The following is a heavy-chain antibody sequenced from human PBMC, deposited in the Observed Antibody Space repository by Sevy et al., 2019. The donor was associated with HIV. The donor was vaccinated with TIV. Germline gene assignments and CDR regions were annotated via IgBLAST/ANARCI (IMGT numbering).Heavy chain of an antibody. CDR1: RFTFSTHA. Sequence: RGSLRLSCTASRFTFSTHAMHWVRQAPGKGLDWVAVISYDGSNKYYADSVKGRFTISRDNSDNTLYLQMNSLRVEDTAVYYCARESLANWGRGTLVTVSS. D-gene: IGHD3-16*01. J-gene: IGHJ4*02. V-gene: IGHV3-30-3*01. CDR2: ISYDGSNK. CDR3: ARESLAN.